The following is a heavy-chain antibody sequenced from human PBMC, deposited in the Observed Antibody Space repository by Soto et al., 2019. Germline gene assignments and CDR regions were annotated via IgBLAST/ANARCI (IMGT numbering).Heavy chain of an antibody. J-gene: IGHJ4*02. CDR2: ISYDGSNK. CDR3: ASGDYGDY. Sequence: QVQLVESGGGVVQPGRSLRLSCAASGFSFSSYGMHWVRQAPGKGLEWVAVISYDGSNKYYADSVKGRFTISRDNSKNTLYLQMNSLRAEDTAVYYCASGDYGDYWGQGTLVTVSS. V-gene: IGHV3-30*03. D-gene: IGHD4-17*01. CDR1: GFSFSSYG.